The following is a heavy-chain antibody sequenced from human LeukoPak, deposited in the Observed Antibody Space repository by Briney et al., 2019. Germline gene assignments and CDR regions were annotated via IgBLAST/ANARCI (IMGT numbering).Heavy chain of an antibody. CDR3: ARDTSGYEFFDY. CDR2: IYHSGGT. CDR1: GGSFSGYY. V-gene: IGHV4-34*01. D-gene: IGHD5-12*01. Sequence: PSETLSLTCAVYGGSFSGYYWSWIRQPPGRGLEWIGSIYHSGGTYYNPSLKSRVTISVDTSKNQFSLKLSSVTAADTAVYYCARDTSGYEFFDYWGQGTLVTVSS. J-gene: IGHJ4*02.